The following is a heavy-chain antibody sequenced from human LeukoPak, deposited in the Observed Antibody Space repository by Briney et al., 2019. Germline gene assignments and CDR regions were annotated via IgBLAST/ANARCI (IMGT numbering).Heavy chain of an antibody. Sequence: GASVKVSCKASGYTFTSYGISWVRQAPGQGLEWMGWISAYNGNTNYAQKLQGRVTMTTDTSTSTAYMELRSLRSDDTAVYYCARPALVGATMVCAFDNWGQGTMVTVSS. CDR3: ARPALVGATMVCAFDN. CDR1: GYTFTSYG. J-gene: IGHJ3*02. CDR2: ISAYNGNT. D-gene: IGHD1-26*01. V-gene: IGHV1-18*01.